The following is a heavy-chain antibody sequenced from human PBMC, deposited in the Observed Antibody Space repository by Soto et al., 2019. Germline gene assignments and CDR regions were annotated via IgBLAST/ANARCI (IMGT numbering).Heavy chain of an antibody. D-gene: IGHD3-16*01. Sequence: QVQLVQSGAEVKKPGSSVKVSCMASGGTFSNYTITWVRQAPGQGLEWMGRLIPILGLANYAQKFRGRVTITADKSTTTAYMELRSLRSEDTAMYYCARFKLGEDYWGQGTLVTVSS. V-gene: IGHV1-69*02. J-gene: IGHJ4*02. CDR2: LIPILGLA. CDR1: GGTFSNYT. CDR3: ARFKLGEDY.